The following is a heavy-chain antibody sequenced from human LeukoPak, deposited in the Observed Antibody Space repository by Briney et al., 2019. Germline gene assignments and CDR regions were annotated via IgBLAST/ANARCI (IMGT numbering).Heavy chain of an antibody. Sequence: ASVKVSCKASGYTFTSYYVHWVRQAPGQGLEWMGVIKPSDGFTSYAQKFQGRLTVTRDMSTSTVYMELNSLRSEDTAVYFCGREIEGTTDYWGQGTLVTASS. J-gene: IGHJ4*02. CDR1: GYTFTSYY. V-gene: IGHV1-46*01. CDR2: IKPSDGFT. CDR3: GREIEGTTDY. D-gene: IGHD1-7*01.